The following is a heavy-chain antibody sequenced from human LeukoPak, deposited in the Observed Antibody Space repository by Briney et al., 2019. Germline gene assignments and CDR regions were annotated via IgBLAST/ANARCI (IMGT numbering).Heavy chain of an antibody. CDR2: ISAYNGNT. CDR3: ARDRCSSTSCYDLDYYYGMDV. V-gene: IGHV1-18*01. J-gene: IGHJ6*02. CDR1: GYTFTSYG. Sequence: ASVKVSCKASGYTFTSYGISWVRQAPGQGLEWMGWISAYNGNTNYAQKLQGRVTMTTDTSTSTAYMELRSLRSDDTVVYYCARDRCSSTSCYDLDYYYGMDVWGQGTTVTVSS. D-gene: IGHD2-2*01.